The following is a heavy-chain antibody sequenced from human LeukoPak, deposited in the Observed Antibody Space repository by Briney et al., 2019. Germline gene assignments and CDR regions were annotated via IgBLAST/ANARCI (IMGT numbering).Heavy chain of an antibody. D-gene: IGHD1-26*01. CDR2: INTDGSST. CDR3: ARDSGSYGGPDDY. CDR1: GDTFSDYW. Sequence: GGSLRLSCEASGDTFSDYWMHWVRQVPGKGLVWVARINTDGSSTSYADVVKGRFTISRDNSKNTLYLQMNSLRTEDTAVYYCARDSGSYGGPDDYWGQGTLVTVSS. J-gene: IGHJ4*02. V-gene: IGHV3-74*01.